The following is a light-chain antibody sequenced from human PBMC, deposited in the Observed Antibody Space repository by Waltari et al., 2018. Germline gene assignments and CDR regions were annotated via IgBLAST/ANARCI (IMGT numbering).Light chain of an antibody. CDR3: QQYNSYSLLS. Sequence: DIQMTQSPSTLSASVGDRVIISCRASQSISNWLAWYQQRPGKAPNILVHKSSTLESGVPSRFSGSGSGTEFTLTISSLQPEDFATYYCQQYNSYSLLSFGGGTKVEIK. CDR2: KSS. J-gene: IGKJ4*01. V-gene: IGKV1-5*03. CDR1: QSISNW.